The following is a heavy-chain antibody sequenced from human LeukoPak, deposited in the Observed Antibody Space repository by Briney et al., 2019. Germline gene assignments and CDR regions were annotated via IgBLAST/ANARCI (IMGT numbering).Heavy chain of an antibody. J-gene: IGHJ4*02. CDR2: ISAYNGNT. V-gene: IGHV1-18*01. D-gene: IGHD3-22*01. CDR1: GYTFTSYG. CDR3: ACDYYYDSSGYYYCSY. Sequence: ASVKVSCKASGYTFTSYGISWVRQAPGQGLEWMGWISAYNGNTNYAQKLQGRVTMTTDTSTSTAYMGLRSLRSDDTAVYYCACDYYYDSSGYYYCSYWGQGTLVTVSS.